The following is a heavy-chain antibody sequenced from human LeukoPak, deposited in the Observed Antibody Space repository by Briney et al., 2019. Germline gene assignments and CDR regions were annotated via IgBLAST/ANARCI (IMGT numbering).Heavy chain of an antibody. Sequence: PGGSLRLSCAASGFTFSSYSMNWVRQAPGKGLEWVSSISSSSSYIYYADSVKGRFTISRDNAKNSLYLQMNSLRAEDTAVYYCAKQTPYYYDSSGYFDYYYYYMDVWGKGTTVTVSS. CDR1: GFTFSSYS. CDR3: AKQTPYYYDSSGYFDYYYYYMDV. V-gene: IGHV3-21*04. CDR2: ISSSSSYI. J-gene: IGHJ6*03. D-gene: IGHD3-22*01.